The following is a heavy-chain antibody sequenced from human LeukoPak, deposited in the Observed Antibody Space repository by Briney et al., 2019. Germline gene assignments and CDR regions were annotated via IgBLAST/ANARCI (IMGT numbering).Heavy chain of an antibody. CDR3: AREGVVLYYFDY. Sequence: SSETLSLTCTVSGDSISSYYWSWIRQPPGQGLEWIGYIYYSGSTNYNPSLESRVTISVDTSKNQFSLKLSSVTAADTAVYYCAREGVVLYYFDYWGQGTLVTVSS. J-gene: IGHJ4*02. V-gene: IGHV4-59*12. CDR1: GDSISSYY. CDR2: IYYSGST. D-gene: IGHD3-3*01.